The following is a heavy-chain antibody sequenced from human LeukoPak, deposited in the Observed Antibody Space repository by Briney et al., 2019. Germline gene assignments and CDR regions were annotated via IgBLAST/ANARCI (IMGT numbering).Heavy chain of an antibody. CDR2: IYHSGST. Sequence: KTSETLSLTCTVSGYSISSGYYWGWIRQPPGKGLEWIGSIYHSGSTYYNPSLKSRVTISVDTSKNQFSLKLSSVTAADTAVYYCARDQGYGDYSWFDPWGQGTLVTVSS. D-gene: IGHD4-17*01. CDR3: ARDQGYGDYSWFDP. V-gene: IGHV4-38-2*02. CDR1: GYSISSGYY. J-gene: IGHJ5*02.